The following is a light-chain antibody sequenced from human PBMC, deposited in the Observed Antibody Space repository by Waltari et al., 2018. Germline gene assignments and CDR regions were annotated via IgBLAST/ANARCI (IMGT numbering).Light chain of an antibody. CDR2: DAS. Sequence: DIQMTQSPSSLSASVGDRVTITCQASQDISNYLNWYQQKPGKAPKLLIYDASNLETGVPSRFSGSGSGTDFTFTISSLEPEDSAVYYCQERSDWRGLTFGPGTKVDIK. V-gene: IGKV1-33*01. J-gene: IGKJ3*01. CDR1: QDISNY. CDR3: QERSDWRGLT.